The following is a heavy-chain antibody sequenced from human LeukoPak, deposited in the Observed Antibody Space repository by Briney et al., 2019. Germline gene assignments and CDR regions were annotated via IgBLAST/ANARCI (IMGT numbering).Heavy chain of an antibody. Sequence: ASVKVSCKASGYTFNTYGISWVRQAPGQGLEWMGWISTYNGDINYVQNLQGRVTMTTDTSTSTAYTELMSLRSDDTAVYYCLRDAQRPRLTPDYWGQGTLVTVSS. J-gene: IGHJ4*02. V-gene: IGHV1-18*01. D-gene: IGHD6-25*01. CDR3: LRDAQRPRLTPDY. CDR1: GYTFNTYG. CDR2: ISTYNGDI.